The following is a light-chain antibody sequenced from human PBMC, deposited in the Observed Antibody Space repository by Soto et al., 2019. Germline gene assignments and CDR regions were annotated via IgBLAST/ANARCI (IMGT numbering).Light chain of an antibody. CDR1: QSVSSSK. CDR2: GVS. J-gene: IGKJ1*01. V-gene: IGKV3-20*01. CDR3: QQYGTAPWT. Sequence: ELVLTQSPGTLSLSPVERATLSCRGSQSVSSSKLAWYQQKPGLAPRLLIYGVSSRATGIPDRFSGSGSGTDFTLTISRLEPEDFAVYYCQQYGTAPWTFGQGTKVDIK.